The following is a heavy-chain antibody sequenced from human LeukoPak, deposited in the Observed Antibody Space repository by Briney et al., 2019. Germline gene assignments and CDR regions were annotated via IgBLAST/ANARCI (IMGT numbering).Heavy chain of an antibody. D-gene: IGHD6-19*01. CDR3: ARGSGYSSGWIDY. CDR2: INHSGST. J-gene: IGHJ4*02. V-gene: IGHV4-34*01. CDR1: GGSFSGYY. Sequence: SETLSLTCAVYGGSFSGYYWSWIRQPPGKGLEWIGEINHSGSTNYNPSLESRVTISVDTSKNQFSLKLSSVTAADTAVYYCARGSGYSSGWIDYRGQGTLVTVSS.